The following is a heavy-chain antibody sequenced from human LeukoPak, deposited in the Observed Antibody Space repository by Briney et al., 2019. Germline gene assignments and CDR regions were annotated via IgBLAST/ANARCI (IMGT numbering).Heavy chain of an antibody. D-gene: IGHD3-10*01. J-gene: IGHJ4*02. Sequence: PGGSLRLSCAASGFTFSSYAMSWARQAPGKGLEWVSAITNSGGSTYYADSVKGRFTISRDNSKSTLYLQMNSLTAEDTAVYYCAKRYYYGSSSFDYWGQGTLVTVSS. CDR3: AKRYYYGSSSFDY. CDR2: ITNSGGST. V-gene: IGHV3-23*01. CDR1: GFTFSSYA.